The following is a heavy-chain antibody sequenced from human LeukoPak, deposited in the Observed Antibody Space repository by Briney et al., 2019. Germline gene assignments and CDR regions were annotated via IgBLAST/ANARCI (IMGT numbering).Heavy chain of an antibody. CDR1: GGSISSSSSY. CDR3: ARGGDSSGYFQLFDY. D-gene: IGHD3-22*01. J-gene: IGHJ4*02. CDR2: IYYSGST. Sequence: SETLSLTCTVSGGSISSSSSYWGWIRQPPGKGLEWIGSIYYSGSTYYNPSLKSRVTISVDTSKNQFSLKLSSVTAADTAVYYCARGGDSSGYFQLFDYWGQGTLVTVSS. V-gene: IGHV4-39*07.